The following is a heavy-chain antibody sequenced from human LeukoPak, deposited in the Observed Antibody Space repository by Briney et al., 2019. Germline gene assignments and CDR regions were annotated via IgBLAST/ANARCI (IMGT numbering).Heavy chain of an antibody. J-gene: IGHJ3*02. CDR2: ISGSGGST. CDR3: AREGGLVVITLDAFDI. D-gene: IGHD3-22*01. V-gene: IGHV3-23*01. CDR1: GFTFSSYA. Sequence: GGSLRLSCAASGFTFSSYAMSWVRQAPGKGLEWVSAISGSGGSTYYADSVKGRFTISRDNSKNTLYLQMNSLRAEDTAVYYCAREGGLVVITLDAFDIWGQGTMVTVSS.